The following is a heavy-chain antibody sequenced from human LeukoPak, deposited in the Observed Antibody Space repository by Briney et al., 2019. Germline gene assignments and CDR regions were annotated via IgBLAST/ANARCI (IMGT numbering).Heavy chain of an antibody. CDR2: INPNGGST. V-gene: IGHV1-46*01. CDR3: ARAPRSWGFDY. J-gene: IGHJ4*02. Sequence: GASVKVSCKASGYTFTNYYVHWVRQAPGQGLEWMGLINPNGGSTNCAQKFQGRVTMTRSTSINTAYMELSSLRPEDTAVYYCARAPRSWGFDYWGLGTLVTVSS. D-gene: IGHD7-27*01. CDR1: GYTFTNYY.